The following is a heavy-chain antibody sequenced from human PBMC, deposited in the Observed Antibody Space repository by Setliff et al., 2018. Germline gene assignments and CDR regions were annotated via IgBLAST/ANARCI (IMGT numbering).Heavy chain of an antibody. CDR3: VRDRTAYSYGLDV. J-gene: IGHJ6*02. V-gene: IGHV4-59*01. D-gene: IGHD5-18*01. Sequence: SGTLSLTCTVSGGSISPYFWSWIRQPPGKGLEWIGYIYHNGNTNFNPSLKTRVTMSVDPSKNQFALNLRSVTAADTAVYYCVRDRTAYSYGLDVWAQGTTVTVSS. CDR1: GGSISPYF. CDR2: IYHNGNT.